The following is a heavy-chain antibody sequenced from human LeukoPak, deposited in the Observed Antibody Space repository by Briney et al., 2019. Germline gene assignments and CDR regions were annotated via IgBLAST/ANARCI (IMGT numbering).Heavy chain of an antibody. CDR1: GFTFDDYA. V-gene: IGHV3-9*03. CDR2: ISWNSGSI. D-gene: IGHD1-26*01. J-gene: IGHJ6*03. Sequence: PGGSLRLSCAASGFTFDDYAMHWVRQVPGKGLEWVSGISWNSGSIGYADSVKGRFTISRDNAKNSLYLQMNSLRAEDMALYYCAKASGSYDYYYMDVWGKETTVTVSS. CDR3: AKASGSYDYYYMDV.